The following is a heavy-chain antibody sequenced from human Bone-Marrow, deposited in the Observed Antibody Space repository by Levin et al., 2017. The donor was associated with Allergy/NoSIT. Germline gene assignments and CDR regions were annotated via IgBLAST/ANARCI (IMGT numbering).Heavy chain of an antibody. CDR2: ISGSGTTT. Sequence: GGSLRLSCAASGFTLYSYAIHWVRQAPGRGPEWVSGISGSGTTTDYADSVKGRFTVSRDNGKNFLYLQMDSLRPEDTALYFCAKGDGYSYASDYYFGMDAWGRGTMVTVSS. V-gene: IGHV3-9*01. D-gene: IGHD3-16*01. CDR1: GFTLYSYA. J-gene: IGHJ6*02. CDR3: AKGDGYSYASDYYFGMDA.